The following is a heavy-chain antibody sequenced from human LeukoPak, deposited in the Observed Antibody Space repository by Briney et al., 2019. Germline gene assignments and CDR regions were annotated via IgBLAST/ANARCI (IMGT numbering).Heavy chain of an antibody. CDR1: GFTFSSYG. D-gene: IGHD3-22*01. CDR2: IRYDGSKK. Sequence: GGSLRLSCAASGFTFSSYGMHWVRQAPGKGLEWVAFIRYDGSKKYYADSVKGQFTISRDNSKNTLYLQMNSLRVEDTAVYFCAKDIGGSGFYSNFQHWGQGTLVTVSS. V-gene: IGHV3-30*02. CDR3: AKDIGGSGFYSNFQH. J-gene: IGHJ1*01.